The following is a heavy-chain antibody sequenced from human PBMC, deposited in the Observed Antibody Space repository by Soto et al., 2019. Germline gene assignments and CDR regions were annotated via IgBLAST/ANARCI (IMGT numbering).Heavy chain of an antibody. D-gene: IGHD2-2*01. V-gene: IGHV2-5*02. CDR1: GFSLSTSGEG. CDR2: IFWDDDK. J-gene: IGHJ5*02. CDR3: AHRRDATVRVPAAISAWFDP. Sequence: SGPTLVNPTQTLTLTCTFSGFSLSTSGEGVGWIRQPPGKALEWLALIFWDDDKRYNSSLRSRLTITKATSKNQAVLTLTNMDPVDTATYYCAHRRDATVRVPAAISAWFDPWGQGTQVTVSS.